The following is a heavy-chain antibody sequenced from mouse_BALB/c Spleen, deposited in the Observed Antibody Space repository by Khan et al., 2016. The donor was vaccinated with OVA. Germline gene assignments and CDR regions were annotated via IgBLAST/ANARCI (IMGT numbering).Heavy chain of an antibody. CDR3: ARTARIKY. CDR1: GYSITSGYG. CDR2: ISYSGST. D-gene: IGHD1-2*01. Sequence: EVQLQESGPGLVKPSQSLSLTCTVTGYSITSGYGWNWLRQFPGNKLEWMGYISYSGSTNYNPSLKSQISITRDTSKNQFFLQLNSVTTEDTATYYCARTARIKYWGQGTTLTVSS. J-gene: IGHJ2*01. V-gene: IGHV3-2*02.